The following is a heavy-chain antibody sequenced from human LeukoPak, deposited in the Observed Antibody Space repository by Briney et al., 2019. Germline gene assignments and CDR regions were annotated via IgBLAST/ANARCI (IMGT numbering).Heavy chain of an antibody. Sequence: ASVKVSCKVSGYTLTELSMHWVRQAPGKGLEWMGGFDPEDGETIYAQKFQGRVTMTEDTSTDTAYMELNSLRSEDTAVYYCATAPGLLWSSLDYWGQGTLVTVSS. D-gene: IGHD3-10*01. J-gene: IGHJ4*02. CDR2: FDPEDGET. CDR3: ATAPGLLWSSLDY. V-gene: IGHV1-24*01. CDR1: GYTLTELS.